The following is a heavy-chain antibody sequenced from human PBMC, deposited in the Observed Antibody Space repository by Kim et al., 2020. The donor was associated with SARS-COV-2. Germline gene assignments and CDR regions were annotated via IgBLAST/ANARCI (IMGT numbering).Heavy chain of an antibody. V-gene: IGHV1-18*01. CDR1: GYTFTSYA. J-gene: IGHJ4*02. CDR2: ISTYNGST. D-gene: IGHD3-16*01. CDR3: ARGMITFGGVLGY. Sequence: ASVKVSCKASGYTFTSYAISWVRQAPGQGLEWMGWISTYNGSTKFAQKLQGRVTMTTDTSTSTAYMELRSLRSDDTAVYYCARGMITFGGVLGYWGQGTLVPVSS.